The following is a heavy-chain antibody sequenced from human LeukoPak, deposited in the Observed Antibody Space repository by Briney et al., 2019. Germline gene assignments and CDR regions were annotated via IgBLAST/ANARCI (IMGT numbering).Heavy chain of an antibody. CDR1: GFSFSNYW. D-gene: IGHD1-26*01. CDR2: INSGSST. CDR3: ARTTAMSYVGDAFDI. Sequence: GGSLRLSCAASGFSFSNYWMHWVRQAPGKGLVWVSHINSGSSTTYADSVKGRFTISRDSAKDTQYLQMNSMRAEDTAVYYCARTTAMSYVGDAFDIWGQGTMVTVSS. J-gene: IGHJ3*02. V-gene: IGHV3-74*03.